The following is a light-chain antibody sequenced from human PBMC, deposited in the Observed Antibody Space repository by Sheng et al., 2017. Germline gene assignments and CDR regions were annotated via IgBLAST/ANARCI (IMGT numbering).Light chain of an antibody. V-gene: IGLV3-1*01. CDR1: KLGDKF. Sequence: SYELTQPPSVSVSPGQTASITCSGDKLGDKFACWYQQRPGQSPRLVIYQDTKRPSGIPERFSGSNSGNTATLTISGTQAMDEADYYCQAWDSGTAVFGGGTKLTVL. J-gene: IGLJ2*01. CDR3: QAWDSGTAV. CDR2: QDT.